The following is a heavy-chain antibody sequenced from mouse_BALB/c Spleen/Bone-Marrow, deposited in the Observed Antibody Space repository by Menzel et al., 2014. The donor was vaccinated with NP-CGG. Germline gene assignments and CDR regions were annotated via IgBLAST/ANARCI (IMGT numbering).Heavy chain of an antibody. D-gene: IGHD1-1*01. CDR2: INPDSSTI. CDR3: ARLGYYGMMAY. CDR1: GFDFSRYW. V-gene: IGHV4-1*02. Sequence: VQLKESGGGLVQPGGSLKLSCAASGFDFSRYWMGWVRQAPGRGLKWIGEINPDSSTINYTPSLKDKFIISRGNAKNALYLQMSKVRSEDTALYYCARLGYYGMMAYWGQGTSVTVSS. J-gene: IGHJ4*01.